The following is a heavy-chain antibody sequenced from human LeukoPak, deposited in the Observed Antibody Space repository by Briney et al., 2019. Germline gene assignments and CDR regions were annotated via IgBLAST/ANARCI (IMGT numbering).Heavy chain of an antibody. V-gene: IGHV3-23*01. Sequence: GGSLRLSCAASGFTFSSYAMSWVRQAPGKGLEWASAISGSGGSTYYADSVKGRFTISRDNSKNTLYLQMNSLRAEDTAVYYCAKDGGYYYDSSDHWGQGTLVTVSS. CDR2: ISGSGGST. CDR1: GFTFSSYA. D-gene: IGHD3-22*01. CDR3: AKDGGYYYDSSDH. J-gene: IGHJ4*02.